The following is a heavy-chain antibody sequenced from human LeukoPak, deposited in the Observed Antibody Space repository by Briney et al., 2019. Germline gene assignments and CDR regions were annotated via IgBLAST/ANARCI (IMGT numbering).Heavy chain of an antibody. CDR2: IYYSGST. CDR1: GGSISSSSYY. V-gene: IGHV4-39*01. D-gene: IGHD3-10*01. Sequence: PSGTLSLTCTVSGGSISSSSYYWGWIRQPPGKGLEWIGSIYYSGSTYYNPSLKSPVTISVDTSKYQFSLKLSSVTAADTAAYYCARQGWFGELLSPLDYWGQGTLVTVSS. J-gene: IGHJ4*02. CDR3: ARQGWFGELLSPLDY.